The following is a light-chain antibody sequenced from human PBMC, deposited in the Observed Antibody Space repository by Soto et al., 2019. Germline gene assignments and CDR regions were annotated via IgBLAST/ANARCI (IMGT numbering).Light chain of an antibody. V-gene: IGKV3-20*01. CDR1: QTVSNY. Sequence: EIVLTQSPATLSLSVGDRATLSCRASQTVSNYLAWYQQKPGQAPKLLIYGASRMAAGIPDRFSGSGSGTDFTLTISRLEPDDFAAYYCQQCGSTPMTFGQGTRLEI. CDR3: QQCGSTPMT. CDR2: GAS. J-gene: IGKJ5*01.